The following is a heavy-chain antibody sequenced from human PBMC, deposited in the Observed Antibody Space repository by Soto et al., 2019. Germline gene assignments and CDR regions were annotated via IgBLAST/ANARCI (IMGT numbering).Heavy chain of an antibody. CDR1: GGSISSSSYY. Sequence: KPSETLSLTCTVSGGSISSSSYYWGWIRQPPGKGLEWIGSIYYSGSTYYNPSLKSRVTISVDTSKNQFSLKLSSVTAADTAVYYCARDWNYVDYYYYGMDVWGQGTTVTVSS. CDR2: IYYSGST. D-gene: IGHD1-7*01. V-gene: IGHV4-39*02. CDR3: ARDWNYVDYYYYGMDV. J-gene: IGHJ6*02.